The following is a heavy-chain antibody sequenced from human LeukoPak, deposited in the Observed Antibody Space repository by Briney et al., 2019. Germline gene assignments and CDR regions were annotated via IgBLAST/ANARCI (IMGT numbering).Heavy chain of an antibody. CDR2: IYYSGST. Sequence: SETLSLTCTVSGGSISRGGYYWSWIRQHPGKGLEWIGYIYYSGSTYYNPSLMSRVTISVDTSKNQFSLKLSSVTAADTAVYYCAREGGSGSYWVPPKYYGMDVWGQGTTVTVSS. V-gene: IGHV4-31*03. CDR1: GGSISRGGYY. CDR3: AREGGSGSYWVPPKYYGMDV. D-gene: IGHD3-10*01. J-gene: IGHJ6*02.